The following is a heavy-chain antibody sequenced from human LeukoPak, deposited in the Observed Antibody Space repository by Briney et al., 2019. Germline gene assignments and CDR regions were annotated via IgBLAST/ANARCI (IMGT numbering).Heavy chain of an antibody. CDR2: ISGSGGST. V-gene: IGHV3-23*01. D-gene: IGHD6-6*01. CDR3: AKRGIAARSYYFDY. J-gene: IGHJ4*02. Sequence: GGSLRLSCAASGFTFSSYAMSWVRQAPGKGLEWASAISGSGGSTYYADSVKGRFTISRDNSKNTLYLQMNSLRAEDTAVYYRAKRGIAARSYYFDYWGQGTLVTVSS. CDR1: GFTFSSYA.